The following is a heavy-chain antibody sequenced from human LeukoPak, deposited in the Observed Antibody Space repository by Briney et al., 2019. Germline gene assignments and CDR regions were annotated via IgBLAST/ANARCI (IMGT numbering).Heavy chain of an antibody. CDR1: GGSFSGYH. J-gene: IGHJ4*02. CDR3: ARGNYDYYDH. CDR2: INHSGST. V-gene: IGHV4-34*01. D-gene: IGHD1-7*01. Sequence: PSETLSLTCAVYGGSFSGYHWSWIRQPPGKGLEWIGEINHSGSTNYNPSLKSRVTISVDTSKNQFSLKVSSVTAADTAEYYCARGNYDYYDHWGQGTLVTVSS.